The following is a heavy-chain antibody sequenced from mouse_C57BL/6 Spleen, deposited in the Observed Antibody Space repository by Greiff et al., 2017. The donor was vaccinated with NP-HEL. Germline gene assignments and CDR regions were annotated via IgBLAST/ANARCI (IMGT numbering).Heavy chain of an antibody. CDR2: IRSKSNNYAT. CDR3: VAYDYDRYWYFDV. Sequence: EVKVVESGGGLVQPKGSLKLSCAASGFSFNTYAMNWVRQAPGKGLEWVARIRSKSNNYATYYADSVKDRFTISRDDSESMLYLQMNNLKTEDTAMYYCVAYDYDRYWYFDVWGTGTTVTVSS. CDR1: GFSFNTYA. J-gene: IGHJ1*03. D-gene: IGHD2-4*01. V-gene: IGHV10-1*01.